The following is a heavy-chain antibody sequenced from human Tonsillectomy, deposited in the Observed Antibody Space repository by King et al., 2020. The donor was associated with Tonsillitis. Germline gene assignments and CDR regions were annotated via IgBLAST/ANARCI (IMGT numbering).Heavy chain of an antibody. D-gene: IGHD2-21*02. V-gene: IGHV5-51*01. J-gene: IGHJ4*02. CDR2: SYPGYSDT. Sequence: VQLVESGAEVKKPGESLKISCKGSGYSFTSYLIGWVRQMPGKGLEWMGISYPGYSDTRNSPSFQGQVTISADKFISTAYLQWSSLKASDTAMYYCARPRHCGGDCYSHYYFDYWGQGTLVTVSS. CDR3: ARPRHCGGDCYSHYYFDY. CDR1: GYSFTSYL.